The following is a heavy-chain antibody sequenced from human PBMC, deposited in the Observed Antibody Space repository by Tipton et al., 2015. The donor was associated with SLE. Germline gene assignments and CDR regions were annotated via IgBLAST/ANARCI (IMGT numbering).Heavy chain of an antibody. CDR3: ARDLTTVTNPAFDI. CDR2: IYYTGNT. D-gene: IGHD4-17*01. V-gene: IGHV4-39*07. Sequence: TLSLTCTLSGGSISCNSYYWGWIRQPPGKGLEWIASIYYTGNTYYNPSLKSRVTISVDTSKNQFSLKMSSVTAADTAVYYCARDLTTVTNPAFDIWGQGTMVTVSS. CDR1: GGSISCNSYY. J-gene: IGHJ3*02.